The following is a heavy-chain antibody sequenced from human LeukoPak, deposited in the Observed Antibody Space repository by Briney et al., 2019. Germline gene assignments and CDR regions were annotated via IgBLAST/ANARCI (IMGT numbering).Heavy chain of an antibody. D-gene: IGHD1-26*01. CDR2: VSYDGSTK. V-gene: IGHV3-30*18. CDR3: AKEDNEGATDFGMDV. CDR1: GFTFRSYG. Sequence: GGSLRLSCAASGFTFRSYGMHWVRQAPGKGLEWVAVVSYDGSTKFYAGSVKGRFAISRDNSRNTLYLQMNSLTGDDTALYYCAKEDNEGATDFGMDVWGQGTTVTVSS. J-gene: IGHJ6*02.